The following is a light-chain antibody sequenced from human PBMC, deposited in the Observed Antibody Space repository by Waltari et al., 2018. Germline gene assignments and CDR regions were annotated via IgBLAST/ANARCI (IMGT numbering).Light chain of an antibody. CDR3: SSYSISSNYFV. J-gene: IGLJ1*01. V-gene: IGLV2-14*03. CDR2: DVS. Sequence: QSALTQPASVSGSPGQSITISCTGTTSDIGYSNYVSWYQQHPGKAPKLIIYDVSHRPSGVSDRFSGSKSGNTASLTISGLRAEDEADYHCSSYSISSNYFVFGTGTTVTVL. CDR1: TSDIGYSNY.